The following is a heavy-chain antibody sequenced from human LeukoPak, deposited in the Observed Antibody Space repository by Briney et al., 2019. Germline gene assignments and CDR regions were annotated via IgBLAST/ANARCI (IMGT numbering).Heavy chain of an antibody. V-gene: IGHV1-8*01. D-gene: IGHD6-13*01. Sequence: GASATVSCKASGYTFTSYDINWVRQATGQGLEWMGWMNPNSGNTGYAQKFQGRVTMTRNTSISTAYMELSSLRSEDTAVYYCARVESSSWGYYYYYYMDVWGKGTTVTVSS. CDR2: MNPNSGNT. CDR3: ARVESSSWGYYYYYYMDV. J-gene: IGHJ6*03. CDR1: GYTFTSYD.